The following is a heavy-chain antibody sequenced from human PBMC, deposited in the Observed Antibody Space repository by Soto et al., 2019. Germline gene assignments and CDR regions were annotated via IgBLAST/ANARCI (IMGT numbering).Heavy chain of an antibody. CDR1: GFTFSNAW. CDR2: IKSKTDGGTT. J-gene: IGHJ6*02. D-gene: IGHD5-12*01. CDR3: TTAGDIVATVSDYYYGMDV. Sequence: EVQLVESGGGLVKPGGSLRLSCAASGFTFSNAWMNWVRQAPGKGLEWVGRIKSKTDGGTTDYAAPVKGRFTISRDDSKNTLYLQMNSLKTEDTAVYYCTTAGDIVATVSDYYYGMDVWGQGTTVTVSS. V-gene: IGHV3-15*07.